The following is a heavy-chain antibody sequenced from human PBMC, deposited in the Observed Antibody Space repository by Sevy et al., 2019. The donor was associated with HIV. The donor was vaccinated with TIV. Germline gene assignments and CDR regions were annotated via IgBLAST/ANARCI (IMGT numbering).Heavy chain of an antibody. CDR2: IIPIFGTA. V-gene: IGHV1-69*13. J-gene: IGHJ4*02. Sequence: ASVKVSCKASGGTFSSYAISWVRQAPGQGLEWMGRIIPIFGTANYAQKFQGRVTITADESTSTAYMGLSSLRSEDTAVYYCARAPPRTYYYDSSGYYLPDYWGQGTLVTVSS. D-gene: IGHD3-22*01. CDR1: GGTFSSYA. CDR3: ARAPPRTYYYDSSGYYLPDY.